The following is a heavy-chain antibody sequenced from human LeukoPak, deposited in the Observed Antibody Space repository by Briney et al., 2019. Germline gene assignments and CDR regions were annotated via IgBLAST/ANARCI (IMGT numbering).Heavy chain of an antibody. Sequence: GSLRLSCAASGFTFSSYAMSWIRQPPGMGLEWIGSIYYSGSTYYNPSLKSRVTISVDTSKNQFSLKLSSVTAADTAVYYCARDLWFGELNPGANWFDPWGQGTLVTVSS. V-gene: IGHV4-39*07. CDR1: GFTFSSYA. CDR3: ARDLWFGELNPGANWFDP. CDR2: IYYSGST. J-gene: IGHJ5*02. D-gene: IGHD3-10*01.